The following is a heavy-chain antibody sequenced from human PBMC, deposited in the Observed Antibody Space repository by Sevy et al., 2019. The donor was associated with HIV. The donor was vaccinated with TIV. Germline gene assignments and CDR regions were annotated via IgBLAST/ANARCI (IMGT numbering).Heavy chain of an antibody. Sequence: GGSLRLSCAASGFTFSDHYMEWVRQAPGKGLEWVGRTRNKTDSYTTEYAASVKGRFTISRDDSKNSLYLQMNSLKTEDTAVYYCATHAGIAAAGRVFDYWGQGTLVTVSS. CDR2: TRNKTDSYTT. J-gene: IGHJ4*02. CDR1: GFTFSDHY. V-gene: IGHV3-72*01. CDR3: ATHAGIAAAGRVFDY. D-gene: IGHD6-13*01.